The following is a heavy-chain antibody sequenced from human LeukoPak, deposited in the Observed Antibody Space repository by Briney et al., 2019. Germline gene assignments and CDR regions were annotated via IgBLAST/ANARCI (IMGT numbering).Heavy chain of an antibody. D-gene: IGHD6-13*01. Sequence: SQTLSLTCTVSGGSVGSVGFYWSWLRQPPRKGLEWIGCLYHSGSNYSNPSLKSRATISVDTSKNQFSLKLSSVTAADTAVYYCARHGMQQQLVPQARRYQPSKWAPDYWGQGTLVTVSS. CDR3: ARHGMQQQLVPQARRYQPSKWAPDY. CDR1: GGSVGSVGFY. V-gene: IGHV4-30-2*01. CDR2: LYHSGSN. J-gene: IGHJ4*02.